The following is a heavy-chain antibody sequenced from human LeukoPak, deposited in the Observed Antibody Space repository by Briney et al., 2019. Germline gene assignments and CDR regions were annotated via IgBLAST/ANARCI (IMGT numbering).Heavy chain of an antibody. D-gene: IGHD2-15*01. J-gene: IGHJ4*02. V-gene: IGHV3-11*04. CDR1: GFTFSDSY. Sequence: GGSLRLSCAASGFTFSDSYMSWIRQAPGKGLEWISYISSSGGTIYYADSVKGRFSISRDNAKNSLYLQMNSLRAEDTAVHYCARGYCSGGTCYLFDYWGQGTLVTVSS. CDR2: ISSSGGTI. CDR3: ARGYCSGGTCYLFDY.